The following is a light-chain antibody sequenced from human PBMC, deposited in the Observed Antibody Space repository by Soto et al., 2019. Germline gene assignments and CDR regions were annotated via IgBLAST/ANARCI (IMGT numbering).Light chain of an antibody. J-gene: IGKJ4*01. Sequence: DIQLTQAPSFLSASVGDSLTCTCRASPGISSYLAWYQQRPGNAPKLLIYAASTLQSGVPSRLSGSRYGTEFTLTISSLQPEDFASYYFQQLNSYPALPFGGGTKVDIK. CDR2: AAS. V-gene: IGKV1-9*01. CDR1: PGISSY. CDR3: QQLNSYPALP.